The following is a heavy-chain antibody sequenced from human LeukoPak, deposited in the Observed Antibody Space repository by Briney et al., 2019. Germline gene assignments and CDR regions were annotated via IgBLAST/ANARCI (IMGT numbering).Heavy chain of an antibody. J-gene: IGHJ4*02. Sequence: GGSLRLSCAASGSTFSSYGMHWVRQAPGKGLEWVAVISYDGSNKYYADSVKGRFTISRDNSKNTLYLQMNSLRAEDTAVYYCAKDSGAYGDHEGVDYWGQGTLVTVSS. CDR1: GSTFSSYG. V-gene: IGHV3-30*18. CDR2: ISYDGSNK. CDR3: AKDSGAYGDHEGVDY. D-gene: IGHD4-17*01.